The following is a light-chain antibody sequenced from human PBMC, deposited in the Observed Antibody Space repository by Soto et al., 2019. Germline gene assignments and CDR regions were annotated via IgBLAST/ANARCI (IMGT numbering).Light chain of an antibody. Sequence: DIQMPQSPSSLSAAVAARLSITCRASQSISSYLNWYQQKPGKAPKLLIYAASGLQSGVPSRFSGSGSATEFTLTISSLQPDDFATYYCQQYSTYPWTFGQGTKVDIK. CDR3: QQYSTYPWT. J-gene: IGKJ1*01. CDR1: QSISSY. V-gene: IGKV1-39*01. CDR2: AAS.